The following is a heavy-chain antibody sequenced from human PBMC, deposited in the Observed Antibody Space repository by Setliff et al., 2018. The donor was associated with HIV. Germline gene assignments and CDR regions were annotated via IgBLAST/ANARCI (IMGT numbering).Heavy chain of an antibody. CDR2: IHYSGSS. D-gene: IGHD5-18*01. J-gene: IGHJ5*02. Sequence: LSLTCTVSGDSISSGGYYWSWIRQHPGKGLEWIGYIHYSGSSYYNPSLRSRVTISVDTSKNQFSLKLGSVTAADTAVYFCARVTWIQLWLGWFDPRGQGTLVTVSS. CDR1: GDSISSGGYY. V-gene: IGHV4-31*03. CDR3: ARVTWIQLWLGWFDP.